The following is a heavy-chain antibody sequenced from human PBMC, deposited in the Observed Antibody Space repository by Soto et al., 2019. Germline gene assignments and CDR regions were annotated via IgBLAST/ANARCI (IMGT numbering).Heavy chain of an antibody. D-gene: IGHD2-15*01. CDR2: VSVYNDDT. J-gene: IGHJ4*02. Sequence: ASVKVSCKASGYTFSSFGINWVRQAPGQGLEWVGWVSVYNDDTKYAQNFQGRASLTTDTSTSTTYMEVGRLRSDDTAVHYCARTCRSDVSCYHEYWGEGTLDTVSS. CDR3: ARTCRSDVSCYHEY. CDR1: GYTFSSFG. V-gene: IGHV1-18*01.